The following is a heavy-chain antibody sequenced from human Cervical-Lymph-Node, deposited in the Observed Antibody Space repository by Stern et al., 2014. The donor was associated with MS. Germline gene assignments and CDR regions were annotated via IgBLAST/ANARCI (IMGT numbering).Heavy chain of an antibody. CDR2: INPSGGST. D-gene: IGHD3-10*01. Sequence: QLVQSGAEVKKPGASVKVSCKASGYTFTSYYMHWVRQAPGQGLEWMGIINPSGGSTSYAQKFQGRVTMTRDTSTSTVYMELSSLRSEDTAVYYCARDRGFTMVRGEYYYYGMDVWGQGTTVTVSS. CDR1: GYTFTSYY. J-gene: IGHJ6*02. V-gene: IGHV1-46*03. CDR3: ARDRGFTMVRGEYYYYGMDV.